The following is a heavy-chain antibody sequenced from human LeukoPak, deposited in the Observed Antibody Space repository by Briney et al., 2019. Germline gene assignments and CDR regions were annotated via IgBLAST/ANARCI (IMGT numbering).Heavy chain of an antibody. Sequence: PGGSLRLSCAASGFTFSSYAMHWVRQAPGKGLEWVAVISYDGSNKYYADSVKGRFTISRDNSKNTLYLQMNSLRAEDTAVYYCARDGIVYDSSGLDAFDIWGQGTMVTVSP. V-gene: IGHV3-30*04. CDR2: ISYDGSNK. CDR1: GFTFSSYA. J-gene: IGHJ3*02. CDR3: ARDGIVYDSSGLDAFDI. D-gene: IGHD3-22*01.